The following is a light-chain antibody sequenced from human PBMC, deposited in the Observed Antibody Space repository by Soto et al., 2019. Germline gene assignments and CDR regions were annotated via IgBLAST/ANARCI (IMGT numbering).Light chain of an antibody. CDR3: QSYDSRLSGYV. CDR1: SSNIGAGYE. Sequence: QSVLTQPPSVSEAPGQRVTISCTGSSSNIGAGYEAHWYQQVPGTAPELLIYENNNRPSGVPDRFSGSKSGTSASLAITGLQAEDEAEYYCQSYDSRLSGYVFGTGTKLTVL. J-gene: IGLJ1*01. V-gene: IGLV1-40*01. CDR2: ENN.